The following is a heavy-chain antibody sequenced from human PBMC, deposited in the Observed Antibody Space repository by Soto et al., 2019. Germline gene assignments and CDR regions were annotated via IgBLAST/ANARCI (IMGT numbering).Heavy chain of an antibody. CDR3: ARDCGSPRGFDY. Sequence: SVKVSCKASGGTSSSYAISWVRQAPGQGLEWMGGIIPIFGTANYAQKFQGRVTITADESTSTAYMELSSLRSEDTAVYYCARDCGSPRGFDYWGQGTLVTVSS. V-gene: IGHV1-69*13. J-gene: IGHJ4*02. D-gene: IGHD1-26*01. CDR1: GGTSSSYA. CDR2: IIPIFGTA.